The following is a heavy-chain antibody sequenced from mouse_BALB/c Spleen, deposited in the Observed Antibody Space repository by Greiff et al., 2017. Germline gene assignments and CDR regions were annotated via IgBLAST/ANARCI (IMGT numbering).Heavy chain of an antibody. V-gene: IGHV3-6*02. CDR2: ISYDGSN. Sequence: EVHLVESGPGLVKPSQSLSLTCSVTGYSITSGYYWNWIRQFPGNKLEWMGYISYDGSNNYNPSLKNRISITRDTSKNQFFLKLNSVTTEDTATYYCARGSTMTSYAMDYWGQGTSVTVSS. CDR3: ARGSTMTSYAMDY. J-gene: IGHJ4*01. D-gene: IGHD2-4*01. CDR1: GYSITSGYY.